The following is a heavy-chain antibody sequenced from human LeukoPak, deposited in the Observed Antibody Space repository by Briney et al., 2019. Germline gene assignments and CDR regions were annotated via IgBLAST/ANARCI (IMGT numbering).Heavy chain of an antibody. J-gene: IGHJ3*02. CDR2: IYYSGST. CDR1: GGSISSGGYY. V-gene: IGHV4-31*03. D-gene: IGHD5-24*01. Sequence: SETLSLTCTVSGGSISSGGYYWSWIRQHPGKGLEWIGYIYYSGSTYYNPSLKSRVTISVDTSKNQFSLKLSSVTAADTAVYYCAREADIEMATLGAFDIWGQGTMVTVSS. CDR3: AREADIEMATLGAFDI.